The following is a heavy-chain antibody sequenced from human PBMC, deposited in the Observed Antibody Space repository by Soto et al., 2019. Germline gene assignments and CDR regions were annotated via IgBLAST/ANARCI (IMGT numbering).Heavy chain of an antibody. Sequence: PGGSLRLSCAASGFTFSSYAMHWVRQAPGKGLEWVAVISYDGSNKYYADSVKGRFTISRDNSKNTLYLQMNSLRAEDTAVYYCARLLWFGELSSYFDYWGQGTLVTVS. V-gene: IGHV3-30*04. J-gene: IGHJ4*02. D-gene: IGHD3-10*01. CDR1: GFTFSSYA. CDR3: ARLLWFGELSSYFDY. CDR2: ISYDGSNK.